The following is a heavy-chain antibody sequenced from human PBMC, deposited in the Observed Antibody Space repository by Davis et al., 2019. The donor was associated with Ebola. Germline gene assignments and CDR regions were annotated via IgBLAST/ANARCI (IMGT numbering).Heavy chain of an antibody. D-gene: IGHD3-3*01. V-gene: IGHV3-23*01. J-gene: IGHJ6*02. CDR1: GFTFSSYG. Sequence: GESLKISCAASGFTFSSYGMHWVRQAPGKGLEWVSAISGSGGSTYYADSVKGRFTISRDNSKKTLYLQMNSLRAEDTAVYYCAKSGLSFGVVKYHYGMDVWGQGTLVTVSS. CDR3: AKSGLSFGVVKYHYGMDV. CDR2: ISGSGGST.